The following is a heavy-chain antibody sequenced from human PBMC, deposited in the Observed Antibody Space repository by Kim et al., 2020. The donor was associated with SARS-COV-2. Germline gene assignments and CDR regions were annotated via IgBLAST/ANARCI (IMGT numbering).Heavy chain of an antibody. V-gene: IGHV3-9*01. J-gene: IGHJ4*02. CDR3: AKDMAYYDSSGQIDY. D-gene: IGHD3-22*01. Sequence: ADSVKGRFTISRDNAKNSLYLQMNSLRAEDTALYYCAKDMAYYDSSGQIDYWGQGTLVTVSS.